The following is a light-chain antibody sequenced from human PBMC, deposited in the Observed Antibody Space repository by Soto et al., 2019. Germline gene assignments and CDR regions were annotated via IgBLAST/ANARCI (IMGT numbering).Light chain of an antibody. J-gene: IGKJ2*01. CDR2: GAS. Sequence: EIVMTQSPATLALSPGERAALSCRASQGISSELAWYQQKHGQPPRLLLYGASTRATGVPARFTGRGSGSDFTLTISELQSEDVAVYYGQQGHNWPHTFGQGTRLEI. V-gene: IGKV3-15*01. CDR1: QGISSE. CDR3: QQGHNWPHT.